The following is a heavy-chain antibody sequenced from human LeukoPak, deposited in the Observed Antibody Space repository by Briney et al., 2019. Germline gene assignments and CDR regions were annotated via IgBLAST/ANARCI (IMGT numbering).Heavy chain of an antibody. V-gene: IGHV2-5*01. D-gene: IGHD6-6*01. J-gene: IGHJ3*02. Sequence: SGPTLVNPTQTLTLTCTFSGFSLSTSGVCVGWIRQPPGKALEWLALIYWNDDKRYSPSLKSRLTITKDTSKNQVVLTMTNMDPVDTATYYCAHRHEYSSSPAFIRAFDIWGQGTMVTVSS. CDR3: AHRHEYSSSPAFIRAFDI. CDR2: IYWNDDK. CDR1: GFSLSTSGVC.